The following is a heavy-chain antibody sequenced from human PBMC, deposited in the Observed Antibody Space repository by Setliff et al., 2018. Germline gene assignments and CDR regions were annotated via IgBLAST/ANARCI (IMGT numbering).Heavy chain of an antibody. D-gene: IGHD2-2*01. V-gene: IGHV1-18*01. Sequence: ASVKVSCKASGYTFSDYGITWVRQAPGQGLEWMGWISGYTGNAYYAHKFQDRVTMTTDTSTGTAYMEVTSLRFDDTAVYYCSRLVRYCTTTTCQRLSGDEYWGQGTLVTAPQ. CDR2: ISGYTGNA. CDR3: SRLVRYCTTTTCQRLSGDEY. J-gene: IGHJ4*02. CDR1: GYTFSDYG.